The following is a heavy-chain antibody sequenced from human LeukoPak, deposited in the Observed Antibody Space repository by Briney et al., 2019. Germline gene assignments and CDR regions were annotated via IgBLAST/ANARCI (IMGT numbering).Heavy chain of an antibody. D-gene: IGHD6-6*01. V-gene: IGHV1-2*02. Sequence: GASVKVSCKASGYTFTGYYMHWVRQAPGQGLEWMGWINPTSGGTNYAQKFQGRVTMTRDTSISTAYMELSRLRSDDTAVYYCARAAIAARWTDYWGQGTLVTVSS. J-gene: IGHJ4*02. CDR2: INPTSGGT. CDR3: ARAAIAARWTDY. CDR1: GYTFTGYY.